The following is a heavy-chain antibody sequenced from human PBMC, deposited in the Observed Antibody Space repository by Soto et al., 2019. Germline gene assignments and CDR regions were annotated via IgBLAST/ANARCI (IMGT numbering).Heavy chain of an antibody. CDR2: INAGNGNT. V-gene: IGHV1-3*01. D-gene: IGHD2-15*01. Sequence: QVQLVQSGAEVKKPGASVKVSCKASGYTFTSYAMHWVRQAPGQSLEWMGWINAGNGNTKYSQKFQGRVTITRDTSASTAYRELSSLRSEDTAVYYCARGPGGPDGPGDYWGQGTLVTVSS. J-gene: IGHJ4*02. CDR3: ARGPGGPDGPGDY. CDR1: GYTFTSYA.